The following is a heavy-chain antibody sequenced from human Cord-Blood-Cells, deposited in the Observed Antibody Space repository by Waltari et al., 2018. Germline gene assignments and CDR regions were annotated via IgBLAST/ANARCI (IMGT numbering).Heavy chain of an antibody. Sequence: QVQLQESGPGLVKPSETLSLTCTVSGGSLSSYYWSWIRQPPGKGLEWIGYIYYSGSTNYNPSLKSRVTISVDTSKNQFSLKLSSVTAADTAVYYCARGGTAMVIDYWGQGTLVTVSS. J-gene: IGHJ4*02. CDR1: GGSLSSYY. CDR2: IYYSGST. D-gene: IGHD5-18*01. CDR3: ARGGTAMVIDY. V-gene: IGHV4-59*01.